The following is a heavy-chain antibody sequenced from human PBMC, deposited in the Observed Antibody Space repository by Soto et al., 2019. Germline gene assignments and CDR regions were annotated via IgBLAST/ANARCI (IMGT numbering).Heavy chain of an antibody. Sequence: SETLSLTCTVSGGSISSYYWSWIRQPPGKGLEWIGYFYYSGSTNYNPSLKSRVTISVDTSKNQFSLKLSSVTAADTAVYYCARGTLTSYFDYWGQGTLVTVS. CDR2: FYYSGST. V-gene: IGHV4-59*01. J-gene: IGHJ4*02. CDR1: GGSISSYY. CDR3: ARGTLTSYFDY.